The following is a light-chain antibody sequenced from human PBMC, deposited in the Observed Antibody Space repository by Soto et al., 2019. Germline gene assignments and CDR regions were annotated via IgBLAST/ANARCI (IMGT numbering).Light chain of an antibody. Sequence: QSALTQPPSASGSPGQSVTISCTGTSSDVGGYNFGSWYQQHPGKAPKLMIYEVSERPSGVPDLFSGSKSGNTASLTVSGLQAEDEADYYCSSYAGSNIVVFGGGTKLTVL. CDR2: EVS. V-gene: IGLV2-8*01. CDR3: SSYAGSNIVV. J-gene: IGLJ2*01. CDR1: SSDVGGYNF.